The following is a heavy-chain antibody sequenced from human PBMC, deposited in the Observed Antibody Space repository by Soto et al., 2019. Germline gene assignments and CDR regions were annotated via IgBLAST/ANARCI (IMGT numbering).Heavy chain of an antibody. CDR2: ISAYNGNT. CDR3: ARAVYSGYDYNY. V-gene: IGHV1-18*04. D-gene: IGHD5-12*01. J-gene: IGHJ4*02. Sequence: QVQLVQSGAEVKKPGASVKVSCKASGYTFTSYGISWVRQAPGQGLEWMGWISAYNGNTNYAQKFQGWVTMTRDTSISTAYMELSRLRSDDTAVYYCARAVYSGYDYNYWGQGTLVTVSS. CDR1: GYTFTSYG.